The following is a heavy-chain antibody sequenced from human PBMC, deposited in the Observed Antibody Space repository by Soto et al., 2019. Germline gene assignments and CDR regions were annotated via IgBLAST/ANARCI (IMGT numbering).Heavy chain of an antibody. CDR3: AHRRTHAGSYSFINWFDP. D-gene: IGHD3-10*01. CDR1: GFSLRTPGVG. V-gene: IGHV2-5*01. J-gene: IGHJ5*02. CDR2: IYWNDGE. Sequence: SGPTLVNPTQTLTLTCTFSGFSLRTPGVGVGWIRQPPGKALEWLAIIYWNDGERYSPSLKTRLNITKDTSKNQVVLTMTNMDPVDTATYYCAHRRTHAGSYSFINWFDPWGHGTLVTVSS.